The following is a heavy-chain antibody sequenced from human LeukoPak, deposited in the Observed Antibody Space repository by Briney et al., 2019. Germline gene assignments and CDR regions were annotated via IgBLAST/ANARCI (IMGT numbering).Heavy chain of an antibody. CDR1: GFTFDDYG. D-gene: IGHD5-18*01. CDR2: INWNGGST. Sequence: GGSLRLSCAASGFTFDDYGMSWVRQAPGKGLEWVPGINWNGGSTGYADSVKGRFTISRDNAKNTLYLQMNSLRAEDTAVYYCARDDAGYSYDPRGWFDPWGQGTLVTVSS. CDR3: ARDDAGYSYDPRGWFDP. V-gene: IGHV3-20*04. J-gene: IGHJ5*02.